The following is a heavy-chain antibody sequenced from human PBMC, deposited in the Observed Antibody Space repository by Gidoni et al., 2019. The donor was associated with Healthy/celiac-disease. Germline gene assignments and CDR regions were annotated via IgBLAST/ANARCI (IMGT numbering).Heavy chain of an antibody. CDR2: IYSGGST. CDR3: AGDDYYDSSGYYG. Sequence: EVQLVESGGGLVQPGGSLRRSCAASVFTVSSNYMSWVRQAPGKGLEWVSVIYSGGSTYYADSVKGRFTISRDNSKNTLYLQMNSLRAEDTAVYYCAGDDYYDSSGYYGWGQGTLVTVSS. CDR1: VFTVSSNY. V-gene: IGHV3-66*01. J-gene: IGHJ4*02. D-gene: IGHD3-22*01.